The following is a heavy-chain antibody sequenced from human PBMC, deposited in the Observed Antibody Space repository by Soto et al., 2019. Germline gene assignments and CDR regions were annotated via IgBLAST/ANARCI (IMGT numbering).Heavy chain of an antibody. CDR2: IYYSGST. V-gene: IGHV4-59*01. Sequence: PSETLSLTCTVSGGSISSYYWSWIRQPPGKGLEWIGYIYYSGSTNYNPSLKSRVTISVDTSKNQFSLKLSSVTAADTAVYYCASLRTDYYFKCCDHHGVVLCGQAPLVTVPS. D-gene: IGHD3-3*01. CDR1: GGSISSYY. J-gene: IGHJ4*03. CDR3: ASLRTDYYFKCCDHHGVVL.